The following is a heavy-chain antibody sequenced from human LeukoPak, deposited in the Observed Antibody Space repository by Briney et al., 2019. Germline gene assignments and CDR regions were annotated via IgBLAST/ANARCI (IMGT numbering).Heavy chain of an antibody. D-gene: IGHD4-17*01. CDR3: ATRPRLFDYGDYEITLSYYYYYYMDV. J-gene: IGHJ6*03. V-gene: IGHV1-69*06. CDR2: IIPIFGTA. CDR1: GGTFSSYA. Sequence: SVKVSCKASGGTFSSYAISWVRQAPGQGLEWMGGIIPIFGTANYAQKFQGRVTITADKSTSTAYMELSSLRSEDTAVYYCATRPRLFDYGDYEITLSYYYYYYMDVWGKGTTVTVSS.